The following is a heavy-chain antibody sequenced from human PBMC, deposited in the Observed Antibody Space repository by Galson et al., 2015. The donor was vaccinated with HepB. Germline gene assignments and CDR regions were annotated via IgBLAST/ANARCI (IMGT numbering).Heavy chain of an antibody. Sequence: SLRLSCAASGFTFSSYWMSWVRQAPGKGLEWVANIRQDGSEKYYVDSVKGRFTISRDNAENSLYLQMNSLRAEDTAVYYCARDRGGSGIHLSYYYGMDVWGQGTTVTVSS. V-gene: IGHV3-7*01. CDR2: IRQDGSEK. J-gene: IGHJ6*02. D-gene: IGHD3-10*01. CDR3: ARDRGGSGIHLSYYYGMDV. CDR1: GFTFSSYW.